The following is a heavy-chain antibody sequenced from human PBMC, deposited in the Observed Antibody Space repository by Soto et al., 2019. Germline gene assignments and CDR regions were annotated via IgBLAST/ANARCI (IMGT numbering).Heavy chain of an antibody. CDR3: AREDYSNFDY. V-gene: IGHV3-21*01. J-gene: IGHJ4*02. Sequence: GGSLRLSCAASGFTFSSYSMNWVRQAPGKGLEWVSSISSSSSYIYSADSVKGRFTISRDNAKNSLYLQMNSLRAEDTAVYYCAREDYSNFDYWGQGTLVTVSS. D-gene: IGHD4-4*01. CDR1: GFTFSSYS. CDR2: ISSSSSYI.